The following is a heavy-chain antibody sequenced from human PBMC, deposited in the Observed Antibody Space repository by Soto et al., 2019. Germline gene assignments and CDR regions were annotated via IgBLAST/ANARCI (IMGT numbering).Heavy chain of an antibody. Sequence: QVPLVQSGAEVKKPGASVKVSCKASGYTFTTYGMSWVRQAPGQGLDWMGWISTYNGNTKYAERLQGRVTMTTDTTTSTAYMELRSLRSDDTAVYYCARGPTDYYDTSGDDFLDYWGQGTLVTVSS. CDR3: ARGPTDYYDTSGDDFLDY. CDR2: ISTYNGNT. CDR1: GYTFTTYG. V-gene: IGHV1-18*01. D-gene: IGHD3-22*01. J-gene: IGHJ4*02.